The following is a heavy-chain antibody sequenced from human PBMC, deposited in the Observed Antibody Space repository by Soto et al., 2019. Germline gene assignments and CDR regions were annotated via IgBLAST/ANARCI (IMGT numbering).Heavy chain of an antibody. V-gene: IGHV4-34*01. CDR2: INHSGST. D-gene: IGHD2-15*01. J-gene: IGHJ5*02. CDR3: AREVVVAARMNWFDP. Sequence: QVQLQQWGAGLLKPSETLSLTCAVYGGSFSGYYWSWIRQPPGKGLEWIGEINHSGSTNYNPSLKSRVTISVDTSKNQFSLKLSSVTAADTAVYYCAREVVVAARMNWFDPWGQGTLVTVSS. CDR1: GGSFSGYY.